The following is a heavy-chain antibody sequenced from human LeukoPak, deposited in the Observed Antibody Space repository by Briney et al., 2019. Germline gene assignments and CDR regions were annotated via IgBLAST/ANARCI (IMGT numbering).Heavy chain of an antibody. CDR3: ARASVWSCGWYVGWDY. CDR1: GGSISSSNW. D-gene: IGHD6-19*01. Sequence: PSETLSLTCAVSGGSISSSNWWSWVRQPPGKGLEGIGEIYHSGSTNYNPSLKSRVTISVDKSKNQFSLKLSCVTAADTAVYYCARASVWSCGWYVGWDYWGQGTLVTVSS. CDR2: IYHSGST. V-gene: IGHV4-4*02. J-gene: IGHJ4*02.